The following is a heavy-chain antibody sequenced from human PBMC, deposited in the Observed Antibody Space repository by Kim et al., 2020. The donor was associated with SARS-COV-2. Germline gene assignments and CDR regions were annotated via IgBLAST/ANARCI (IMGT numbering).Heavy chain of an antibody. V-gene: IGHV3-30*03. Sequence: GGSLRLSCAASGFPFSTYGKVWVRQAPGKGLEWVALIQNDGSRKFYLDSVKGRFTISRDNSKNTLHLQMNSLRVEDTAVYYCARGSDFDNWGQGTLVTVSS. CDR3: ARGSDFDN. J-gene: IGHJ4*02. CDR1: GFPFSTYG. CDR2: IQNDGSRK.